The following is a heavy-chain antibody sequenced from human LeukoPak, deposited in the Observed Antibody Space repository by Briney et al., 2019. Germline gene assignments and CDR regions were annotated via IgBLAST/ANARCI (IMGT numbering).Heavy chain of an antibody. D-gene: IGHD3-3*01. J-gene: IGHJ5*02. CDR2: IYHSGST. V-gene: IGHV4-38-2*02. CDR3: ARYYDFWSGYQNWFDP. CDR1: GYSISSGYY. Sequence: SETLSLTCTVSGYSISSGYYWGWIRPPPGKGLEWIGSIYHSGSTYYNPSLKSRVTISVDTSKNQFSLKLSSVTAADTAVYYCARYYDFWSGYQNWFDPWGQGTLVTVSS.